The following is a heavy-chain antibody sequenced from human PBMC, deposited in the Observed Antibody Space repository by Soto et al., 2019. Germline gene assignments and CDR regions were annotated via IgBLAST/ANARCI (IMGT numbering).Heavy chain of an antibody. Sequence: VKVSCKASGYTFTSYGISWVRQAPGRGLEWMGWISAYNDNTNYAQKLQGRVTMTTDTSTSTAYMELRSLRSDDTAVYYCARAYDFWSRKYYGMDVWGQGTTVTVSS. V-gene: IGHV1-18*01. CDR1: GYTFTSYG. CDR3: ARAYDFWSRKYYGMDV. J-gene: IGHJ6*02. CDR2: ISAYNDNT. D-gene: IGHD3-3*01.